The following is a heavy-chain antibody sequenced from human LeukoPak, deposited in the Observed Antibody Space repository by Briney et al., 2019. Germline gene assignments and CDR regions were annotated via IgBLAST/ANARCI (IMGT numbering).Heavy chain of an antibody. Sequence: SGGSLRLSCTASGFTFGDYAMSWFRQAPGKGLEWVGFIRSKAYGWTTEYAASVKGRFTTSRDDSKSIAYLQMNSLKTEETAVYXXTXXRXRSXGWYQRPIFDYWGQGTLVTVS. J-gene: IGHJ4*02. D-gene: IGHD6-19*01. CDR3: TXXRXRSXGWYQRPIFDY. CDR1: GFTFGDYA. CDR2: IRSKAYGWTT. V-gene: IGHV3-49*03.